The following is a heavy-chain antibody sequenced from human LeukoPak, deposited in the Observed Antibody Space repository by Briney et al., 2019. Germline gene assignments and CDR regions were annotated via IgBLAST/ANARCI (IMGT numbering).Heavy chain of an antibody. CDR1: GFTFSNYE. CDR2: ISSSGSTI. Sequence: GGSLRLSCEASGFTFSNYEMTWVRQAPGKGLEWVSYISSSGSTIYYADSVKGRFTISRDNAKNSLYLQMNSLRAEDTAVYYCARVGTMIRYYYYMDVWGKGTTVTVSS. J-gene: IGHJ6*03. CDR3: ARVGTMIRYYYYMDV. D-gene: IGHD3-22*01. V-gene: IGHV3-48*03.